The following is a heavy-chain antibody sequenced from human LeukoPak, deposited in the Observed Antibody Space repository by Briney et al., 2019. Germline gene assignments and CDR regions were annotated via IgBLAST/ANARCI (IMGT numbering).Heavy chain of an antibody. CDR2: INSDGSST. D-gene: IGHD6-13*01. CDR1: GFPFSDYY. J-gene: IGHJ4*02. Sequence: GSLRISCAASGFPFSDYYMSWIRQAPGKGLVWVSRINSDGSSTSYADSVKGRFTISRDNSKNTLYLQMNSLRAEDTALYYCARDSRHLSSTRGGLKESRGAFFDYWGQGTLVTVSS. CDR3: ARDSRHLSSTRGGLKESRGAFFDY. V-gene: IGHV3-74*01.